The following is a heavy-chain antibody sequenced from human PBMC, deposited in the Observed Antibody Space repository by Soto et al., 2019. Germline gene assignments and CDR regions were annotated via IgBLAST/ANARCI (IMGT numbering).Heavy chain of an antibody. D-gene: IGHD2-2*01. CDR1: GFTFSNSW. CDR3: VKVLARGVGVPRFYFDS. Sequence: DVQLVESGGGLVQPGGSLRLSCAASGFTFSNSWMHWVRQVSGKGLEWVSRIKADGTSTSYADSVKGRFTISRDNAKNTLYLHVNSLRAEDTAVYYCVKVLARGVGVPRFYFDSWGQGALVTVSS. CDR2: IKADGTST. V-gene: IGHV3-74*01. J-gene: IGHJ4*02.